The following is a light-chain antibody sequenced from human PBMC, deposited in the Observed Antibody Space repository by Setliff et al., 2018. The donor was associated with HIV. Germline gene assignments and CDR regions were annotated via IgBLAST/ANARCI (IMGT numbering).Light chain of an antibody. CDR1: SSDVGGYNY. CDR2: EVR. Sequence: QSVLAQAASVSGSPGQSITISCTGSSSDVGGYNYVSWYQQHPGKAPKLMIYEVRNRPSGVSNRFSGSKSGNTASLTISGLQAGDEADYYCSSYTSSTTRVFGTGTKVTVL. J-gene: IGLJ1*01. V-gene: IGLV2-14*01. CDR3: SSYTSSTTRV.